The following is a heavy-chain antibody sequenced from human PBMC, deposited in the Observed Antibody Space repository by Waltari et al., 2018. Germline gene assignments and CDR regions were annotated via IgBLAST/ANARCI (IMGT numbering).Heavy chain of an antibody. CDR3: ARRSSGWFDP. J-gene: IGHJ5*02. Sequence: QVQPQQWGAGLLKTSETLSLTCAVSGGSLGGDYWSWIRQPPGKGLEWIGEINRSGSTNYSPSLESRVNISVDTSKNQFSLKLSSVTAADTAVYYCARRSSGWFDPWGQGSLVTVSS. CDR1: GGSLGGDY. V-gene: IGHV4-34*01. D-gene: IGHD7-27*01. CDR2: INRSGST.